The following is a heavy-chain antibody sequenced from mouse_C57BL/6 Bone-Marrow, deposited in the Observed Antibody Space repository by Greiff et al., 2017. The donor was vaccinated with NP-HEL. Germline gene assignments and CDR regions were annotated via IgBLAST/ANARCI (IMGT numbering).Heavy chain of an antibody. CDR1: GYTFTSYW. D-gene: IGHD4-1*02. V-gene: IGHV1-7*01. CDR3: ARYRAPTGTRAMDY. Sequence: VQLQQSGAELAKPGASVKLSCKASGYTFTSYWMHWVTQRPGQGLEWIGYINPSSGYTKYNQKFKDQATLTADKSSSQAYMQLSRLTDEDSAVYYGARYRAPTGTRAMDYWGQGTSVTVSS. CDR2: INPSSGYT. J-gene: IGHJ4*01.